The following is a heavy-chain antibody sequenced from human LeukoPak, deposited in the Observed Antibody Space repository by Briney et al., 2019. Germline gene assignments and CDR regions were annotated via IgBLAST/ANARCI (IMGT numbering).Heavy chain of an antibody. D-gene: IGHD2-21*02. CDR1: GFTFSSYG. J-gene: IGHJ4*02. CDR2: IWYGGSNK. V-gene: IGHV3-33*08. CDR3: AREPLAYCGGDCYLFDY. Sequence: PGGSLRLSCAASGFTFSSYGMHWVRQAPGKGLEWVAVIWYGGSNKYYADSVKGRFTISRDNSKNTLYLQMNSLRAEDTAVYYCAREPLAYCGGDCYLFDYWGQGTLVTVSS.